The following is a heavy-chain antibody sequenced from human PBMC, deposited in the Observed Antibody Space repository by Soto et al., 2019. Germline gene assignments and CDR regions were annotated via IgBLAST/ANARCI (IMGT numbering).Heavy chain of an antibody. CDR3: ARAPHYDSSGYRIDY. J-gene: IGHJ4*02. Sequence: GGTQRPSSSSSCFTSSSYEMNWGRQPSGGGLEWVSYISSSGSTIYYADSVKGRFTISRDNAKNSLYLQMNSLRAEDTAVYYCARAPHYDSSGYRIDYWGQGTLVTVSS. CDR1: CFTSSSYE. V-gene: IGHV3-48*03. D-gene: IGHD3-22*01. CDR2: ISSSGSTI.